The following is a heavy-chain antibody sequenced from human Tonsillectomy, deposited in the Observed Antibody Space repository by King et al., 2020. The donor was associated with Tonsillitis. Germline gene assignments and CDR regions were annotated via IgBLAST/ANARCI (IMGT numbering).Heavy chain of an antibody. CDR2: IKSKTDGGTT. Sequence: VQLVESGGGLVKPGGSLRLSCAASGFTFSNAWMSWVRQAPGKGLEWVGRIKSKTDGGTTDYAAPVKDRLTIPRDDSKNTPYLQMNSLKTEDTAVYYCTTGVGATSVGGYYFDYWGQGTLVTVSS. CDR3: TTGVGATSVGGYYFDY. V-gene: IGHV3-15*01. J-gene: IGHJ4*02. D-gene: IGHD1-26*01. CDR1: GFTFSNAW.